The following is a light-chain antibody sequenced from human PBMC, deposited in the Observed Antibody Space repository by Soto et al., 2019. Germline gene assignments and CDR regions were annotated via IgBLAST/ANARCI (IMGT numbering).Light chain of an antibody. J-gene: IGLJ2*01. Sequence: VLTQPPSVSGAPGQRVTISCTGSSSNIGAGYDVHWYQQLPGTAPKLLIYGNSNRPSGVPDRFSGSKSGTSASLAITGLQAEDEADYYCQSYDSSLSGSRVFGGGTKLTVL. CDR1: SSNIGAGYD. V-gene: IGLV1-40*01. CDR2: GNS. CDR3: QSYDSSLSGSRV.